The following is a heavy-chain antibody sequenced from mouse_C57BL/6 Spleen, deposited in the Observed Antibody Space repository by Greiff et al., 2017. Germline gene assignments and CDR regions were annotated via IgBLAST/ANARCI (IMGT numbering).Heavy chain of an antibody. Sequence: VQLKESGAELVRPGASVKLSCTASGFNIKDDYMHWVKQRPEQGLEWIGWIDPENGDTEYASKFQGNATITADTSSNTAYMQLSSLTSADTAVYYCTTGGSSPAWFAYWGQGTLVTVSA. V-gene: IGHV14-4*01. CDR3: TTGGSSPAWFAY. D-gene: IGHD1-1*01. CDR2: IDPENGDT. J-gene: IGHJ3*01. CDR1: GFNIKDDY.